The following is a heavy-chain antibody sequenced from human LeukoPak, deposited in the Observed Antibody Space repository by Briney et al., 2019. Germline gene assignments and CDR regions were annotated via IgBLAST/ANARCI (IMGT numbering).Heavy chain of an antibody. D-gene: IGHD1-26*01. CDR2: ISYDGSNK. CDR1: GFSFSSYG. J-gene: IGHJ5*01. V-gene: IGHV3-30*18. CDR3: VKLGDSGSSVYIWFDS. Sequence: PGGSLRLSCAASGFSFSSYGMHWVRQAPGKGLEWVAVISYDGSNKYYADSVKGRFTISRDNSKDTLYLQMNSLRVEDTAIYYCVKLGDSGSSVYIWFDSWGQGTLVTVSS.